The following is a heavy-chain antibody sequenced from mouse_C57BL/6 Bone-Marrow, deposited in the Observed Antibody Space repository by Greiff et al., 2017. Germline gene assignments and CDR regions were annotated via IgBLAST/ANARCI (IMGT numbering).Heavy chain of an antibody. CDR2: INPRSGNP. CDR1: GYTFTSYG. CDR3: AEGKYYYGSSYWYFDV. Sequence: VKLQESGAELARPGASVKLSCKASGYTFTSYGISWVMQRTGQGLEWIGEINPRSGNPYYNEKFKGKATLTAAKSSSTAYMELRSLTSADSAVYFCAEGKYYYGSSYWYFDVWGTGTTVTVSS. J-gene: IGHJ1*03. V-gene: IGHV1-81*01. D-gene: IGHD1-1*01.